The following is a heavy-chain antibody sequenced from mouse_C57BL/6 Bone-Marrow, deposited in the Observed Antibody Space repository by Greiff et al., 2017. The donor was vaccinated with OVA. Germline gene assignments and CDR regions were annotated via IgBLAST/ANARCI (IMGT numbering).Heavy chain of an antibody. CDR2: ISPSDSET. J-gene: IGHJ4*01. D-gene: IGHD1-1*02. CDR3: ARRGGPRNYAMDY. V-gene: IGHV1-61*01. CDR1: GYTFTSYW. Sequence: VQLQQPGAELVRPGSSVKLSCKASGYTFTSYWMDWVKQRPGQGLEWIGNISPSDSETHYNPKFKDKATLTVDKSSSTAYMQLSSLTSEDSAVYYCARRGGPRNYAMDYWGQGTSVTVSS.